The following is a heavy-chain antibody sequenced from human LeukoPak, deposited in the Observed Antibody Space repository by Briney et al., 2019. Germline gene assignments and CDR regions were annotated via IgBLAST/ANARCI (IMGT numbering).Heavy chain of an antibody. CDR3: ARVLRYFDWLSRGGSYYYMDV. V-gene: IGHV4-39*07. CDR2: IYYSGST. D-gene: IGHD3-9*01. CDR1: GGSISSSSYY. Sequence: ASETLSLTCTVSGGSISSSSYYWGWIRQPPGKGLEWIGSIYYSGSTYYNPSLKSRVTISVDTSKNQFSLKLSSVTAADTAVYFCARVLRYFDWLSRGGSYYYMDVWGQGTTVTVSS. J-gene: IGHJ6*03.